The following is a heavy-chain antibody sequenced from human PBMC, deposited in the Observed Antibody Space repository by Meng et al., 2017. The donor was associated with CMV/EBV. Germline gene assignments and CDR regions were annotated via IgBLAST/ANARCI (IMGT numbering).Heavy chain of an antibody. V-gene: IGHV1-18*01. CDR2: ISAYNGNT. D-gene: IGHD6-13*01. CDR3: ARELLYSSSWYEDY. J-gene: IGHJ4*02. CDR1: GYTFTSYG. Sequence: QVQLVQSGAEVKKPXXXXKVXXKASGYTFTSYGISWVRQAPGQGLEWMGWISAYNGNTNYAQKLRGRVTMTTDTSTSTAYMELRSLRSDDTAVYYCARELLYSSSWYEDYWGQGTLVTVSS.